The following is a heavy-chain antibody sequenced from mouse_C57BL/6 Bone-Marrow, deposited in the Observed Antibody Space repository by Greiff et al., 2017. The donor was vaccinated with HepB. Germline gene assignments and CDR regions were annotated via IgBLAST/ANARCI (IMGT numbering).Heavy chain of an antibody. J-gene: IGHJ2*01. CDR3: ARRALTFPYYFDY. V-gene: IGHV8-12*01. CDR2: ISWDDDK. D-gene: IGHD4-1*01. Sequence: QVTLKVSGPGILQSSQTLSLTCSFSGFSLRTSGMGVSWLRQPSGKGLEWLAHISWDDDKRHNPSLKSRHTISKETSRNQVFPKITSVDTAYTATYYCARRALTFPYYFDYWGQGTTLTVSS. CDR1: GFSLRTSGMG.